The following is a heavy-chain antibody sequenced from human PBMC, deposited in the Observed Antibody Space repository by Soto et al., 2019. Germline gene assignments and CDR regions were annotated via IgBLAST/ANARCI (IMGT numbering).Heavy chain of an antibody. D-gene: IGHD3-10*01. J-gene: IGHJ4*02. CDR2: IYSTGTT. CDR3: AKDGRGSGSHYNSFGY. Sequence: EVQLVESGGGLIQPGGSLKLSCAASGFTVGNNYMSWVRQAPGKGLEWVSLIYSTGTTKYADSVKGRFTVSRDNAKNTLFLQMNRLRAGETAVYYCAKDGRGSGSHYNSFGYWGQGTLVTVSS. CDR1: GFTVGNNY. V-gene: IGHV3-53*01.